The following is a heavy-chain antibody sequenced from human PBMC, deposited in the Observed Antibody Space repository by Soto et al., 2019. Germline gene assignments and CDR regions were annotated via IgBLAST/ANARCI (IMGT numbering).Heavy chain of an antibody. Sequence: QVQLQESGPGLEKPSQTLSLNCTVLGGSISSGDYYWSWIRQPPGKGLEWIGYIYYSGSTNYNPSLSSRVTISVDTSKNQFSLNLSSVTAADTAVYYCARIVESGYTIDFDLWGRGTMVTVSS. V-gene: IGHV4-30-4*01. CDR1: GGSISSGDYY. CDR3: ARIVESGYTIDFDL. J-gene: IGHJ2*01. CDR2: IYYSGST. D-gene: IGHD3-16*02.